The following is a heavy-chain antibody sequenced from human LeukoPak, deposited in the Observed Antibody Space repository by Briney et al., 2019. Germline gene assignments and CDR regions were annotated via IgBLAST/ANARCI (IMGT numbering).Heavy chain of an antibody. Sequence: SETLSLTCNVSGGSIRGYYWSWSRQPPGKGLEWIGYIYSSGSTNYNPSLKSRVAMSVDTSKNQFSLKVNSVTAADTAVYYCARVYDSGSQAYFYYMDVWGKGTTVTISS. D-gene: IGHD3-10*01. J-gene: IGHJ6*03. CDR1: GGSIRGYY. CDR3: ARVYDSGSQAYFYYMDV. V-gene: IGHV4-59*01. CDR2: IYSSGST.